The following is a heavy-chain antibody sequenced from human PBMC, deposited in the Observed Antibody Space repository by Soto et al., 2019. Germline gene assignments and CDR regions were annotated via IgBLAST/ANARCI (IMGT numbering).Heavy chain of an antibody. CDR2: LWYDGSNK. D-gene: IGHD4-17*01. J-gene: IGHJ4*02. V-gene: IGHV3-33*06. CDR3: AKKRDPMTTVTEIDY. Sequence: PGGSLRLSCAASGFTLTKYGMHWVRQAPGKGLEWLALLWYDGSNKYYADSVKGRFTFSRDNSKNTLYLQMNSLRAEDTAVYYCAKKRDPMTTVTEIDYWGQGTLVTVSS. CDR1: GFTLTKYG.